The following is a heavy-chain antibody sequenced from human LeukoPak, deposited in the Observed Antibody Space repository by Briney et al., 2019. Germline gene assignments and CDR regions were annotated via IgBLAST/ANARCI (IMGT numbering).Heavy chain of an antibody. CDR3: ARVRRWREHYYYYYMDV. V-gene: IGHV3-23*01. CDR2: ISGSGGST. D-gene: IGHD5-24*01. J-gene: IGHJ6*03. Sequence: GGSLRLSCAASGFTFSSYAMSWVRQAPGKGLEWVSAISGSGGSTYYADSVKGRFTISRDNSKNTLYLQMNSLRAEDTAVYYCARVRRWREHYYYYYMDVWGKGTTVTISS. CDR1: GFTFSSYA.